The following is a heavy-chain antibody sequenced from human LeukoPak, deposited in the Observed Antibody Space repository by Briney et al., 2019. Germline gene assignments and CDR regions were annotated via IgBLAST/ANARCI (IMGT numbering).Heavy chain of an antibody. CDR1: GGSISSYY. CDR3: AGHHPRNTVDF. D-gene: IGHD2-8*02. Sequence: ETLSLTCTVSGGSISSYYWSWIRQPPGKGLEWIAYISDIGSIDYNPSLKSRVTISLDTSKNQFSLKLSSVTAADTAVYYCAGHHPRNTVDFWGQGTLVTVSS. V-gene: IGHV4-59*08. CDR2: ISDIGSI. J-gene: IGHJ4*02.